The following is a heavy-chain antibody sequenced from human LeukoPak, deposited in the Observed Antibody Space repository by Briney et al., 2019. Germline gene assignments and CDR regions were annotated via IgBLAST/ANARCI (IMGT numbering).Heavy chain of an antibody. V-gene: IGHV3-33*01. CDR2: IWYDGSNK. J-gene: IGHJ6*02. Sequence: GRSLRLSCAASGFTFSSYGMHWVRQAPGKGLEWVAVIWYDGSNKYYADSVNGRFTISRDNSKNTLYLQMNSLRAEDTAVYYCARDAPIPYYYGSGSSYGMDVWGQGTTVTVSS. CDR1: GFTFSSYG. D-gene: IGHD3-10*01. CDR3: ARDAPIPYYYGSGSSYGMDV.